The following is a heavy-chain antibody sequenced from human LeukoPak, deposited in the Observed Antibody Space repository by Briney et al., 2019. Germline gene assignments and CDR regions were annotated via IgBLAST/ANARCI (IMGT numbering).Heavy chain of an antibody. V-gene: IGHV3-21*01. CDR2: VSRSSSYI. Sequence: GGSLRLSCAASEFTFSAYNMNWVRQAPGKGLEWVSSVSRSSSYIYYADSVKGRFTISRDNAKNSLYLQMNSLKADDTAVYYCTRGAGTGWRFDSWGQGTLVTVSS. D-gene: IGHD6-19*01. CDR3: TRGAGTGWRFDS. CDR1: EFTFSAYN. J-gene: IGHJ4*02.